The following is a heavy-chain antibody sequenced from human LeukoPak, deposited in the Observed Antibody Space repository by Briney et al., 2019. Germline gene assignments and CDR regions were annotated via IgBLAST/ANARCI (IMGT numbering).Heavy chain of an antibody. CDR2: INPYSGGT. Sequence: ASVKVSCKASGYSFTGYYMHWVRQAPGQGLEWMGWINPYSGGTNYAQKFQGRVTMTRDTSISTAYMELSGLKSDDTAVYYCARGYGDYGYWGQGTLVTVSS. CDR3: ARGYGDYGY. CDR1: GYSFTGYY. J-gene: IGHJ4*02. D-gene: IGHD4-17*01. V-gene: IGHV1-2*02.